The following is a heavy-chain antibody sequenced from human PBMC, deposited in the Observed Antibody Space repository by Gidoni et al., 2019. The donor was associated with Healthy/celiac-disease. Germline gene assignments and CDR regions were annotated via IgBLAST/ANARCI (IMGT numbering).Heavy chain of an antibody. Sequence: VQLVESVGGLVKPGGSLRLPCAAAGLTFSSYSMHWVRQAPGKGLEGVSDISSSSSYIYYADSVKGRFTISRDNAKNSLYLQMNSLRAEDTAVYYCARAPPGDAFDIWGQGTMVTVSS. J-gene: IGHJ3*02. CDR2: ISSSSSYI. CDR3: ARAPPGDAFDI. CDR1: GLTFSSYS. V-gene: IGHV3-21*01.